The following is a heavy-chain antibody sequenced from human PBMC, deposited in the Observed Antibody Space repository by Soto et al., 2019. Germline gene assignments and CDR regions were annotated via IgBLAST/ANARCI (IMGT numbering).Heavy chain of an antibody. D-gene: IGHD3-10*01. CDR1: GGSFSGYY. Sequence: TLSLTCAVYGGSFSGYYWSWIRQPPGKGLEWIGEINHSGSTNYNPSLKSRVTISVDTSKNQFSLKLSSVTAADTAVYYCARGNQYYYGSGSYYNNWFDPWGQGTLVTVSS. CDR3: ARGNQYYYGSGSYYNNWFDP. V-gene: IGHV4-34*01. CDR2: INHSGST. J-gene: IGHJ5*02.